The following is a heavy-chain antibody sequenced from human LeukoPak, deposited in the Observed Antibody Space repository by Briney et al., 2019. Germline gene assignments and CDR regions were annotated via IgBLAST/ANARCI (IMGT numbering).Heavy chain of an antibody. CDR2: IKSDGKT. J-gene: IGHJ1*01. D-gene: IGHD3-22*01. CDR1: GFTFISYG. CDR3: ARAPSEIGGYYPEYFRH. V-gene: IGHV3-74*01. Sequence: GGSLRLSCAASGFTFISYGMQWVRQAPGKGLVWVSRIKSDGKTNYADSVKGRFTISRDNAKNTVSLQMNSLRAEDTGVYYCARAPSEIGGYYPEYFRHWGQGTLVTVSS.